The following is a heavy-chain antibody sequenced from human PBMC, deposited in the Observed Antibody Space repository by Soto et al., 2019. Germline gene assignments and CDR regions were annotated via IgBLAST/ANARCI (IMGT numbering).Heavy chain of an antibody. CDR2: IIPIFGTS. Sequence: QVQLVQSGAEVKKPGSSVKVSCKTSGGTFSSYAISWVRQAPGQGLEWMGGIIPIFGTSNYAQQFQGRVTITADDSTTTAYMELSGLTSDDTSVYYCARGSSSCGGDCYCYGAFDIWGPGTMVTGSS. V-gene: IGHV1-69*01. CDR1: GGTFSSYA. CDR3: ARGSSSCGGDCYCYGAFDI. J-gene: IGHJ3*02. D-gene: IGHD2-21*02.